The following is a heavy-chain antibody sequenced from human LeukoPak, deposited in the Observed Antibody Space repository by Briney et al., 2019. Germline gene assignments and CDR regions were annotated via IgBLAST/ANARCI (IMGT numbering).Heavy chain of an antibody. CDR3: AREFGNILTDYYSPNAFDI. CDR2: ISSSGRTI. Sequence: PGGSLRLSCAASEFTFSSHEMNWVRQAAGKGLEWVSYISSSGRTISYADSVKGRFTISRDNAKNSLYLQMNSLRAEDTAVYYCAREFGNILTDYYSPNAFDIWGQGTMVTVSS. V-gene: IGHV3-48*03. CDR1: EFTFSSHE. D-gene: IGHD3-9*01. J-gene: IGHJ3*02.